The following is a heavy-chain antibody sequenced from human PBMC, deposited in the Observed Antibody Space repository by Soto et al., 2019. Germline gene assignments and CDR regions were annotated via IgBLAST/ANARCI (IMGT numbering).Heavy chain of an antibody. D-gene: IGHD3-22*01. CDR3: ARDDSSGYAHGYAFDI. Sequence: ASVKVSCKASGGTFSSYAISWVRQAPGQGLEWMGGIIPIFGTANYAQKFQGRVTITADESTSTAYMELSSLRSEDTAVYYCARDDSSGYAHGYAFDIWGQGTMVTVSS. J-gene: IGHJ3*02. CDR1: GGTFSSYA. CDR2: IIPIFGTA. V-gene: IGHV1-69*13.